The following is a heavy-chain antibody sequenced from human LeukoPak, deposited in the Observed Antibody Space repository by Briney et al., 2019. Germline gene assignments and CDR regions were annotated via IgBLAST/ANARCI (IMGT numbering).Heavy chain of an antibody. Sequence: ASVKVSCKASGYTFTSYGISWVRQAPGQGLEWMGWISAYNGNTNYAQKLQGRVTMTTDTSTSTVYMELRSLRSDDTAVYYCARDYDFWSGEPDYWGQGTLVTVSS. V-gene: IGHV1-18*01. D-gene: IGHD3-3*01. CDR3: ARDYDFWSGEPDY. CDR2: ISAYNGNT. CDR1: GYTFTSYG. J-gene: IGHJ4*02.